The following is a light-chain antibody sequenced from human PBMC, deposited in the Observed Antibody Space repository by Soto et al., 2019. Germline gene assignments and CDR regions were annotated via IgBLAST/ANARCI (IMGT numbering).Light chain of an antibody. CDR2: SNN. CDR1: SSNIGSNT. J-gene: IGLJ1*01. CDR3: AAWDDSLNGYV. Sequence: QSVLTQPPSASGTPGQRVTISCSGSSSNIGSNTVNWYQQLPGTAPKLLIYSNNQRPSGVPDRFSASKSGTSASLAISGLQSEDEGDYYCAAWDDSLNGYVFGTGTKLTVL. V-gene: IGLV1-44*01.